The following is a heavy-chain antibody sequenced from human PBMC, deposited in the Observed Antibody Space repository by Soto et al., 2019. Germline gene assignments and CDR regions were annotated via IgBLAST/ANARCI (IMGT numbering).Heavy chain of an antibody. Sequence: QVQLQESGPGLVKPSQTLSLTCTVSGGSISSGGYYWSWIRQHPGTGLEWIGYIYYSGSTYYNPSLKSRVTISVDTSKNQFSLKLSSVTAADTAVYYCARDRVGGHGMDVWGQGTTVTVSS. CDR3: ARDRVGGHGMDV. CDR1: GGSISSGGYY. CDR2: IYYSGST. J-gene: IGHJ6*02. D-gene: IGHD2-15*01. V-gene: IGHV4-31*03.